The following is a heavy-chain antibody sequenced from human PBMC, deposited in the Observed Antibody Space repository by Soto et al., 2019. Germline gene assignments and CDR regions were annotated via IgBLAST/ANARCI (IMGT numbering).Heavy chain of an antibody. D-gene: IGHD3-9*01. CDR2: INTDGSTK. Sequence: PXVSMRLSCAVSGFTHNNYWMHWVRQAPGEGLIWISRINTDGSTKMYADSVKGRFTISRDNAKNTVYLQMNSLRAEDTAVCYCARAPYDIRTGRTQFKYYYAMEVWGQRPTVTVAS. CDR3: ARAPYDIRTGRTQFKYYYAMEV. CDR1: GFTHNNYW. V-gene: IGHV3-74*03. J-gene: IGHJ6*02.